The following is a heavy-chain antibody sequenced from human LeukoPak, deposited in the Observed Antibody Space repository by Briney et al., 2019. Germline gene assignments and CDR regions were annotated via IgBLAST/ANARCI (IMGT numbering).Heavy chain of an antibody. V-gene: IGHV4-34*01. CDR3: ARGYGLTDY. CDR2: INHSGST. CDR1: GGSFSGYY. D-gene: IGHD4-17*01. Sequence: PSETLSLTCAVYGGSFSGYYWSWIRQPPGKGLEWIGEINHSGSTNYNPSLKSRVTISVDTSRNQISLKLSSVTAADTAVYYCARGYGLTDYWGQGTLVTVSS. J-gene: IGHJ4*02.